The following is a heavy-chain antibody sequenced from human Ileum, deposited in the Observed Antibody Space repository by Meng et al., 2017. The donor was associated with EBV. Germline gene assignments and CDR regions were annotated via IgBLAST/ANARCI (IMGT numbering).Heavy chain of an antibody. Sequence: QVHVVGVRGGWVRPGGSLWLPCAASGFTVNTLAMHWVRQAPGKGLEWVAVMSNDGSGIIYVDSVKGRFTISRDNSNSMVYLQMSSLRPEDTAVYYCAKGDYDRPNYYAPPIDYWGPGTLVTVSS. CDR3: AKGDYDRPNYYAPPIDY. D-gene: IGHD3-22*01. CDR2: MSNDGSGI. CDR1: GFTVNTLA. V-gene: IGHV3-30*18. J-gene: IGHJ4*02.